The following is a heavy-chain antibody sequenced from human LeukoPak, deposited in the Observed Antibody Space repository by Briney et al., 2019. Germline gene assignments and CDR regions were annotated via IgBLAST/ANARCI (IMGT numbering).Heavy chain of an antibody. Sequence: GGSLRHSCAASGFTFSNYDMHWVRQAPGKGLEWVAVIWYDGSNKYYADSVKGRFTISRDNSKNTLYLQMNSLRAEDTAVYYCARGPDYYDSSGYRSFDYWGQGTLVTVSS. J-gene: IGHJ4*02. CDR2: IWYDGSNK. V-gene: IGHV3-33*01. D-gene: IGHD3-22*01. CDR3: ARGPDYYDSSGYRSFDY. CDR1: GFTFSNYD.